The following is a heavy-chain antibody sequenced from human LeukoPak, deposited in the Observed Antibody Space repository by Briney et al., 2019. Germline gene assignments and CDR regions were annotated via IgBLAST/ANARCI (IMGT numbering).Heavy chain of an antibody. CDR3: ATKWYYYDSSGYYPEYFQH. J-gene: IGHJ1*01. CDR1: GFTFSSYA. CDR2: ISGSGGST. D-gene: IGHD3-22*01. Sequence: GGSLRLSCAASGFTFSSYAMSWVRQAPGKGLEWVSAISGSGGSTYYADSVKGRFTISRDNSKNTLYLQMNSLRAEDTAVYYCATKWYYYDSSGYYPEYFQHWGQGTLVTVSS. V-gene: IGHV3-23*01.